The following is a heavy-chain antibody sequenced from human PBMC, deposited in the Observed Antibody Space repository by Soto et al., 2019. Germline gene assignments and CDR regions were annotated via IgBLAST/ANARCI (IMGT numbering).Heavy chain of an antibody. CDR1: GGSISSNY. CDR3: ARVLILWFGVSVWFDP. Sequence: SETLSLTCTVSGGSISSNYWSWIRQPPGKGLEWIGYVYDSGSTNYNPSLKSRVTISVDTSKNQFSLKLSSVTAADTAVYYCARVLILWFGVSVWFDPWGQGTLVTVSS. D-gene: IGHD3-10*01. V-gene: IGHV4-59*12. J-gene: IGHJ5*02. CDR2: VYDSGST.